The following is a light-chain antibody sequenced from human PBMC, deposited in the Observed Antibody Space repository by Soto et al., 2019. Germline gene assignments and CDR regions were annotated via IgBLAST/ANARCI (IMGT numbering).Light chain of an antibody. J-gene: IGKJ4*01. CDR3: QQYDSSPLT. CDR1: QSVSAGH. CDR2: GAS. Sequence: EIVLTQSPGTLSLSPGERATLSCRASQSVSAGHLAWYQQKPGQAPRLLIYGASSRATGIPDRFSGSGSGTDFTLTISRLEPEDFAVYFCQQYDSSPLTFGGGTKVEIK. V-gene: IGKV3-20*01.